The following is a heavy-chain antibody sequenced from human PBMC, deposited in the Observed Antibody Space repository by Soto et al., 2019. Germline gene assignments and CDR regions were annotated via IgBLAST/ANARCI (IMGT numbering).Heavy chain of an antibody. Sequence: EVQLLESGGGLVQPAGSLRLSCAASGFTFSSYAMSWVRQAPGKGLEWVSAISGSGGSTYYADSVKGRFTISRDNSKNTLYLQMNSLRAEDTAVYYCAKDLGSSPRFDYWGQGTLVTVSS. D-gene: IGHD6-6*01. CDR1: GFTFSSYA. J-gene: IGHJ4*02. V-gene: IGHV3-23*01. CDR2: ISGSGGST. CDR3: AKDLGSSPRFDY.